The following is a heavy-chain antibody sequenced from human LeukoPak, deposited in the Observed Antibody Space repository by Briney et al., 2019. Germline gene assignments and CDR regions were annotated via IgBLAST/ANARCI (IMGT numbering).Heavy chain of an antibody. Sequence: SETLSLTCTVSGGSSSSYYWSWIRQPPGKGLEWIGYIYYSGTTNYNPSLKSRVTILIDTSKNQFSLRLSSVTAADTAVYCCARSGGDRVEMPTLTDYWGQGTLVTVSS. J-gene: IGHJ4*02. CDR2: IYYSGTT. CDR1: GGSSSSYY. V-gene: IGHV4-59*01. CDR3: ARSGGDRVEMPTLTDY. D-gene: IGHD5-24*01.